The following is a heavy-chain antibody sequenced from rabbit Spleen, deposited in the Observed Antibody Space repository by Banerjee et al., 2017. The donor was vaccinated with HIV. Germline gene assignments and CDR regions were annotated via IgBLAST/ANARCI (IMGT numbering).Heavy chain of an antibody. CDR1: GFSFSPVNW. Sequence: QEQLVESGGGLVQPEGSLTLTCTASGFSFSPVNWIYWVRQAPGKGLEWIGTIYAGSTGTTDYARWAKGRFTISKTSSTTVTLQMTSLTAADTATYFCARDLTGVIGWNFGWWGQGTLVTVS. J-gene: IGHJ4*01. CDR2: IYAGSTGTT. CDR3: ARDLTGVIGWNFGW. V-gene: IGHV1S45*01. D-gene: IGHD1-1*01.